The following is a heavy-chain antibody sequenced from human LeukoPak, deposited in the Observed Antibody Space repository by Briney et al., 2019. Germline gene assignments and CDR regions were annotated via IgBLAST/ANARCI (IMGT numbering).Heavy chain of an antibody. CDR2: ISSSSSSTI. J-gene: IGHJ4*02. CDR3: ARDDGSGRYPHVY. CDR1: GFTFSSYS. V-gene: IGHV3-48*01. Sequence: GGSLRLSCAASGFTFSSYSMNWVRQAPGKGLGWVSYISSSSSSTIYHADSVKGRFTISRDNAKNSLYLQMNSLRAEDTALYYCARDDGSGRYPHVYWGQGTLVTVS. D-gene: IGHD3-10*01.